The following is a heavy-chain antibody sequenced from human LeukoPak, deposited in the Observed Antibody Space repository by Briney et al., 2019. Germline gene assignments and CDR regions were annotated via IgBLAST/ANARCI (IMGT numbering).Heavy chain of an antibody. CDR2: IYTSGST. CDR1: GGSISSYY. CDR3: ARHSSGWYPTTFDY. Sequence: SETLSLTRTVSGGSISSYYWSWIRQPAGKGLEWIGRIYTSGSTNYNPSLKSRVTMSVDTSKNQFSLKVSSVTAADTAVYYCARHSSGWYPTTFDYWGQGTLVTVSS. J-gene: IGHJ4*02. D-gene: IGHD6-19*01. V-gene: IGHV4-4*07.